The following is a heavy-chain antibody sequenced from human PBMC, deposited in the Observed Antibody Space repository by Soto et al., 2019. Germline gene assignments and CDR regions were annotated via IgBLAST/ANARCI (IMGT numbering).Heavy chain of an antibody. Sequence: SLRLSCVVPGSIFIGYGMHWVRQAPGKGLEWVAVIWHDGSEIYYADSVKGRFTISRDNSKNTLYLQMSSLRAEDTAVYYCARMVVRYFDLWGSGPLVTVSS. CDR2: IWHDGSEI. CDR1: GSIFIGYG. CDR3: ARMVVRYFDL. V-gene: IGHV3-33*01. D-gene: IGHD2-15*01. J-gene: IGHJ2*01.